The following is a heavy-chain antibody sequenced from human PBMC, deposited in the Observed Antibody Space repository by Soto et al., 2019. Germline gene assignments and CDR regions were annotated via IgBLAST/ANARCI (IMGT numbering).Heavy chain of an antibody. V-gene: IGHV4-30-4*01. CDR3: ARAGFSYGHLLF. J-gene: IGHJ4*02. CDR2: VFYSGAT. D-gene: IGHD3-10*01. Sequence: TLSLTCNVSGGPIKTGDYYWNWIRQPPGKGLEWIGYVFYSGATNYSPSLKSRAAISMDTSKNQFSLSPTSVTAADTAVYYCARAGFSYGHLLFWGQGIRVTVSS. CDR1: GGPIKTGDYY.